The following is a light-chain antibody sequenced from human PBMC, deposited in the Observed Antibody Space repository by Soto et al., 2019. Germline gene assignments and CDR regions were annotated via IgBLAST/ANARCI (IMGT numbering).Light chain of an antibody. J-gene: IGKJ4*01. Sequence: DIQMTQSPSSLSASVGDRVTISCQASQVITDDLNWYQQKPGKAPKLLIYEASILQNGVPSRFSGSGSGTDFTLTISCLQSEDFATDYCQQYYSYPFTFGGGTKVDIK. V-gene: IGKV1-16*01. CDR1: QVITDD. CDR2: EAS. CDR3: QQYYSYPFT.